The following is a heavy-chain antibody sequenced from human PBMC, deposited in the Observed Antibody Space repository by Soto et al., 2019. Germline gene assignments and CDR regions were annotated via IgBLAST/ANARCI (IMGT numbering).Heavy chain of an antibody. D-gene: IGHD3-10*01. Sequence: GLSMRLCYAASGVTCISYGMNWVRKAPGKGLEWVSSISSSSSYIYYADSVKGRFTISRDNAKNSLYLQMNSLRAEDTAVYYCARDSLPSLPWFGELSRANKYYFDYWGQGTLDTVSS. J-gene: IGHJ4*02. CDR1: GVTCISYG. CDR3: ARDSLPSLPWFGELSRANKYYFDY. CDR2: ISSSSSYI. V-gene: IGHV3-21*01.